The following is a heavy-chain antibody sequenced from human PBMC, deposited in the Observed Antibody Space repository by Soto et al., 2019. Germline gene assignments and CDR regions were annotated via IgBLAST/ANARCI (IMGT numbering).Heavy chain of an antibody. CDR2: IKQDGSEK. CDR1: VFTFSSYW. V-gene: IGHV3-7*01. Sequence: GGSLRLSCAASVFTFSSYWMSWVRQSPGKGLEWVANIKQDGSEKYYVDSLKGRFSISRDNAKNSLSLQMNSLRAEDTAVYYCARALYSSWHFDYWGQGTLVTVSS. J-gene: IGHJ4*02. CDR3: ARALYSSWHFDY. D-gene: IGHD6-6*01.